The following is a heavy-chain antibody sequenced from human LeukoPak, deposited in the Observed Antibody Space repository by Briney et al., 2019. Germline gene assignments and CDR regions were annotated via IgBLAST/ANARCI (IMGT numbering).Heavy chain of an antibody. CDR1: GGSISSSS. J-gene: IGHJ4*02. Sequence: SETLSLTCTVSGGSISSSSWSWIRQPPGKGLEWIGYFSYSGSTNYNPSLKSRITMSLDTSKNQFSLKLSSVTAADTAVYYCARGDRGAPFDYWGQGTLVTVSS. V-gene: IGHV4-59*12. D-gene: IGHD3-10*01. CDR3: ARGDRGAPFDY. CDR2: FSYSGST.